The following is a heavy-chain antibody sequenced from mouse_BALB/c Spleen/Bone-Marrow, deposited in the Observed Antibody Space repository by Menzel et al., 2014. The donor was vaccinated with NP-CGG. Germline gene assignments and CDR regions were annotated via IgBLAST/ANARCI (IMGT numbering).Heavy chain of an antibody. CDR2: ISSGGTYT. V-gene: IGHV5-6*02. Sequence: EVMLVESGGDLVKPGGSLKLSCAASGFTFSNYGMSWVRQIPDKRLEWVATISSGGTYTFYPDSVKGRFTISRDNTKNTLTLQITSLKSEDTAMYYCARRRDYDYFDYWGQGTTLTVSS. CDR1: GFTFSNYG. D-gene: IGHD2-4*01. J-gene: IGHJ2*01. CDR3: ARRRDYDYFDY.